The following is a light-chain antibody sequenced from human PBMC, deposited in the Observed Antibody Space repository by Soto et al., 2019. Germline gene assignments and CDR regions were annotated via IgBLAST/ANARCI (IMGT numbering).Light chain of an antibody. V-gene: IGKV1-27*01. CDR1: QGISDY. CDR2: AAS. Sequence: DIQMTQSPSSLSASVGDRVTITCRASQGISDYLAWYQQKPGKVPKLLIHAASTLRSGVSSRFSGSGYGTDFTLNISSLQPEDVGSYYCQKYNSAPFTFGPGTKVDIK. CDR3: QKYNSAPFT. J-gene: IGKJ3*01.